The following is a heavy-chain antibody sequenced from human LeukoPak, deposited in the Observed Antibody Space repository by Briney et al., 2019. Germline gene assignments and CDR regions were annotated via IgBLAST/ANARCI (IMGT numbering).Heavy chain of an antibody. Sequence: PSGTLSLTCAVSGGSISSSNWWSWVRQPPGKGLEWIGEIYHSGSTNYNPSLKSRVTISVDKSKNQFSLKLSSVTAAETAVYYCARVTRYFDWWSFDYWAREPWSPSPQ. J-gene: IGHJ4*02. V-gene: IGHV4-4*02. CDR1: GGSISSSNW. CDR3: ARVTRYFDWWSFDY. D-gene: IGHD3-9*01. CDR2: IYHSGST.